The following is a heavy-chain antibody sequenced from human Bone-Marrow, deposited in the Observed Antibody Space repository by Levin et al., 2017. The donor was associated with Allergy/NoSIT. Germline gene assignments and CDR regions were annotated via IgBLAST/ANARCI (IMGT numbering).Heavy chain of an antibody. J-gene: IGHJ4*02. D-gene: IGHD3-22*01. Sequence: PGGSLRLSCAASGFTFSSYAMSWVRQAPGKGLEWVSAISGSGGSTYYADSVKGRFTISRDNSKNTLYLQMNSLRAEDTAVYYCAKDPPFGSYDSSGYYLPTISFDYWGQGTLVTVSS. CDR3: AKDPPFGSYDSSGYYLPTISFDY. CDR1: GFTFSSYA. CDR2: ISGSGGST. V-gene: IGHV3-23*01.